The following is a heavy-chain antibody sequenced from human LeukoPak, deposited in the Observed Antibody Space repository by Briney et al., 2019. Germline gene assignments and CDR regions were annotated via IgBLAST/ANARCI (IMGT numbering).Heavy chain of an antibody. D-gene: IGHD5-18*01. CDR1: GFTFSSYA. J-gene: IGHJ4*02. V-gene: IGHV3-30*04. CDR3: AKERPGYHAVDY. Sequence: PGGSLRLSCAASGFTFSSYAMHWVRQAPGKGLEWVAVISYDGSNKYYADSVKGRFTISRDNSKNTLYLQMNSLRAEDTAVYYCAKERPGYHAVDYRGQGTLVTVSS. CDR2: ISYDGSNK.